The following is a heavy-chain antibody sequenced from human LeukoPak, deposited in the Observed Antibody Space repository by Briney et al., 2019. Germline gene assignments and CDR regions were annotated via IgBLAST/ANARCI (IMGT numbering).Heavy chain of an antibody. CDR1: GLTFSSYS. D-gene: IGHD6-13*01. V-gene: IGHV3-21*01. J-gene: IGHJ4*02. Sequence: GGSLRLSCAASGLTFSSYSMNWVRQAPGKGLEWVSSISSSSSYIYYADSVKGRFTISRDNAKNSLYLQMNSLRAEDTAVYYCAREPYSSKFRTRGVAYFDYWGQGTLVTVSS. CDR2: ISSSSSYI. CDR3: AREPYSSKFRTRGVAYFDY.